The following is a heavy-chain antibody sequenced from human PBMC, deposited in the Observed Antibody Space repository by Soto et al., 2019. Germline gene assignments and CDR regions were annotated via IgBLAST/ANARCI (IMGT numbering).Heavy chain of an antibody. V-gene: IGHV2-5*02. Sequence: QITLKESGPTLVKPTQTLTLTCTFSGFSLSTSGVGVGWIRQPPGKALEWLALIYWDDDKRYSPSLKSRLTITKDTSKNQVVLTMTNVDPVDTATYYCAHSRVDTAMVGDYYYGMDVWGQGTTVTVSS. J-gene: IGHJ6*02. CDR1: GFSLSTSGVG. CDR3: AHSRVDTAMVGDYYYGMDV. CDR2: IYWDDDK. D-gene: IGHD5-18*01.